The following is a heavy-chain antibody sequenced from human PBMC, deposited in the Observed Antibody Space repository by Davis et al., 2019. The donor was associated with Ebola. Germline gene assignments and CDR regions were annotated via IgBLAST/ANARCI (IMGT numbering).Heavy chain of an antibody. Sequence: KVSCKGSGYSFTSYWIGWVRQMPGKGLEWMGIIYPGDSDTRYSPSFQGQVTIPAAKSISTAYLQWSSLKASDTAMYYCAGLYEGYYYDSNGPRGFDYWGQGTLVTVSS. J-gene: IGHJ4*02. CDR3: AGLYEGYYYDSNGPRGFDY. CDR1: GYSFTSYW. CDR2: IYPGDSDT. V-gene: IGHV5-51*01. D-gene: IGHD3-22*01.